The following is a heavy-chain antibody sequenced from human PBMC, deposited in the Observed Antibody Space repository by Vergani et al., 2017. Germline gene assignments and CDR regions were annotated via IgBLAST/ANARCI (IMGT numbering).Heavy chain of an antibody. J-gene: IGHJ6*02. Sequence: EVQLVQSGAEVKKPGESLRISCKGSGYSFTSYWISWLRQTPGKGLEWMGRIDTSDSYTNYSPSFQGHVTISADKSISTAYLQWSSLKASDTAMYYCARQVAVAGKWWGPYYYYGMDVWGQGTTVTVSS. V-gene: IGHV5-10-1*01. CDR2: IDTSDSYT. CDR1: GYSFTSYW. CDR3: ARQVAVAGKWWGPYYYYGMDV. D-gene: IGHD6-19*01.